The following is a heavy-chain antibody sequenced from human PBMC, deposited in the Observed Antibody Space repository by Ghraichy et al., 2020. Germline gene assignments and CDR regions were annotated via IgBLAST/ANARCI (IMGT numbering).Heavy chain of an antibody. Sequence: LSLTCAASGFAFRNYGMNWVRQAPGKGLEWVAFIQYDLSNRYYADSVQGRFTISRDNSKNTLYLQMNSLRTEDTAVYYCAKRTDRGYSHGYVDHWGQGTLVTVSS. D-gene: IGHD5-18*01. CDR1: GFAFRNYG. CDR2: IQYDLSNR. J-gene: IGHJ4*02. V-gene: IGHV3-30*02. CDR3: AKRTDRGYSHGYVDH.